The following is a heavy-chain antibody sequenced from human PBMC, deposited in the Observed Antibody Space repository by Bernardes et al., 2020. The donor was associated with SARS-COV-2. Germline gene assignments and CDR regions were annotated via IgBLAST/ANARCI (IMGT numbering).Heavy chain of an antibody. Sequence: GCSLRPSCAASGFTFRSYSMNWVRQAPGKGLEWVSSISSSSSYIYYADSVKGRFTISRDNAKNSLYLQMNSLRAEDTAVYYCASGRSFGSGPGTWVYWGQGTLVTVSS. CDR1: GFTFRSYS. CDR2: ISSSSSYI. D-gene: IGHD6-19*01. J-gene: IGHJ4*02. CDR3: ASGRSFGSGPGTWVY. V-gene: IGHV3-21*01.